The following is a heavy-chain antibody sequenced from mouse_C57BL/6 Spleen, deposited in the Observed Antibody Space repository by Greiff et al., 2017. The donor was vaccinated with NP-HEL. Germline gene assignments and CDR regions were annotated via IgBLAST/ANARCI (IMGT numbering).Heavy chain of an antibody. CDR2: ISSGSSTI. V-gene: IGHV5-17*01. CDR3: ARGDPAMDY. Sequence: EVHLVESGGGLVKPGGSLKLSCAASGFTFSDYGMHWVRQAPEKGLEWVAYISSGSSTIYYADTVKGRFTISSDNDKNTLFLQMTSLGSEDAAMYYCARGDPAMDYWGQGASVTVSS. CDR1: GFTFSDYG. D-gene: IGHD3-3*01. J-gene: IGHJ4*01.